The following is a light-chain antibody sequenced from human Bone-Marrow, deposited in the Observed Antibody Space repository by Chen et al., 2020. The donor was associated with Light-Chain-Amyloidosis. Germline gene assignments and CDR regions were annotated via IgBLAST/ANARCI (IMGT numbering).Light chain of an antibody. CDR2: GAS. Sequence: EIVLTQSPGTLSLSPGERATLSCRASQSVTSSYLAWYQQKPGQAPRLLIYGASNRATGIPDRFSGSGSGTAFTLTISSLVPEDFAVYFCQQYGSRITFGQGTRLEIK. V-gene: IGKV3-20*01. CDR1: QSVTSSY. CDR3: QQYGSRIT. J-gene: IGKJ5*01.